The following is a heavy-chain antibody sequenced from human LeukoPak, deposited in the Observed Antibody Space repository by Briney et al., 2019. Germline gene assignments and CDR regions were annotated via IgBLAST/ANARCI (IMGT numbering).Heavy chain of an antibody. Sequence: GRSLRLSCAASGFIFNHYAMHWVRQAPGKGLEWVAGIAWDSENIGYADSVKGRFTISRDNAKNSLYLQMNSLRVEDTAVYYCARDLPSKATVGFDYWGQGAMVTVSS. J-gene: IGHJ4*02. V-gene: IGHV3-9*01. CDR2: IAWDSENI. D-gene: IGHD2-2*01. CDR3: ARDLPSKATVGFDY. CDR1: GFIFNHYA.